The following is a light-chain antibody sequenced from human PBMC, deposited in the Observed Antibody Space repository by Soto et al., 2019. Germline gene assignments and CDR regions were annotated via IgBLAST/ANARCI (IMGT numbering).Light chain of an antibody. V-gene: IGKV3-20*01. Sequence: EIVLTQSPGSLSLSPGERATLSCRAGQSVSSSYLAWYQQKPGQAPRLLILGASSRATGIPDRFSGSGSGTDFTLTISRLEPEDFAVYYCQYYGTSPKPFGQGTKVDIK. J-gene: IGKJ1*01. CDR3: QYYGTSPKP. CDR1: QSVSSSY. CDR2: GAS.